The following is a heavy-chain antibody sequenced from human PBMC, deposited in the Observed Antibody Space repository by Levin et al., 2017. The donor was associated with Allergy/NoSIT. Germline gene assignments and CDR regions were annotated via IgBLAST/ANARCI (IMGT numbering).Heavy chain of an antibody. D-gene: IGHD3-10*01. Sequence: SQTLSLTCGVSGGSLSGYYWNWIRQTPGKGLEWIGEIIHRGSTNYNPSLKSRVTLSIDTAKNQFSLKLRSVTAAATGVYYWARGMGIGEWSWDFVNYYDYGSDVWGHGTTVKVTS. V-gene: IGHV4-34*12. CDR2: IIHRGST. CDR3: ARGMGIGEWSWDFVNYYDYGSDV. CDR1: GGSLSGYY. J-gene: IGHJ6*02.